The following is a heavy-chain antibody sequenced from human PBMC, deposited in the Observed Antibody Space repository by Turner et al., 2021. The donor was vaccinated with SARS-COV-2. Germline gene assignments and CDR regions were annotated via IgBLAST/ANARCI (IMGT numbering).Heavy chain of an antibody. V-gene: IGHV3-21*01. Sequence: EVQLVESGGGLVKPGGSLRRSCAASGFTFSSYSMNWVRQAPGKGLGWVSSISSSSSYIYYADSVKGRFTISRDNAKNSLYLQMNSLRAEDTAVYYCARDCSTTTCEAWGQGTLVTVSS. CDR2: ISSSSSYI. D-gene: IGHD2-2*01. CDR1: GFTFSSYS. CDR3: ARDCSTTTCEA. J-gene: IGHJ5*02.